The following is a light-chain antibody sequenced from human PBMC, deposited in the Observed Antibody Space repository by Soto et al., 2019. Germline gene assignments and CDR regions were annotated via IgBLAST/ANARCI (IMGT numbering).Light chain of an antibody. J-gene: IGKJ1*01. Sequence: DIQMTQSPSALCEAAGDRVAITWRASQGISTYLNWYQQKPGKAPKLLIYAASSLQSGVPSRFSGSGSETDFTLTISSLQPEDFATYSCQQSYSTTWTFGQGTKVDIK. CDR1: QGISTY. CDR2: AAS. CDR3: QQSYSTTWT. V-gene: IGKV1-39*01.